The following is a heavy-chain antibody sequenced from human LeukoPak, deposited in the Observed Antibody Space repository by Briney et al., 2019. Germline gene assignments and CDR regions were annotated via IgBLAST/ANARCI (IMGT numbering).Heavy chain of an antibody. D-gene: IGHD1-26*01. V-gene: IGHV3-21*01. J-gene: IGHJ4*02. CDR2: TSSSSSYI. CDR3: ARFLSGSYNVDY. CDR1: GFTFSNAW. Sequence: GGSLRLSCAASGFTFSNAWMSWVRQAPGKGLEWVSSTSSSSSYIYYADSVKGRFTISRDNAKNSLYLQMNSLRAVDTAVYYCARFLSGSYNVDYWGQGTLVTVSS.